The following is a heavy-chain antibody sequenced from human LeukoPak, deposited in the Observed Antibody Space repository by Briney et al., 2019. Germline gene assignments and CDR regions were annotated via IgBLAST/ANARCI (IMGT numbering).Heavy chain of an antibody. CDR3: AKVGYNFWSGYNY. CDR1: GFTFYNYA. CDR2: ISGDGRNT. D-gene: IGHD3-3*01. Sequence: GGSLRLSCAAYGFTFYNYAMNWVRQAPGKGLEWVSGISGDGRNTYYADSVKGRFTISRDNSKNTPYLQMNSLRAEDTAVYYCAKVGYNFWSGYNYWGQGTLVTVSS. V-gene: IGHV3-23*01. J-gene: IGHJ4*02.